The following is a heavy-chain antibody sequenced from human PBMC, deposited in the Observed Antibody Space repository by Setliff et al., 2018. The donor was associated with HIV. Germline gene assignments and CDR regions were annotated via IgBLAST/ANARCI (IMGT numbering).Heavy chain of an antibody. CDR3: AKEDQRVTSVDY. V-gene: IGHV3-30*02. J-gene: IGHJ4*02. CDR1: GFTFRNYG. Sequence: PGGSLRLSCAASGFTFRNYGMHWVRQAPGKGLEWVAFIRLGGSDKFYADSVKGRFTISRDNSKNTLFLQMNSLRSEDTAVYYCAKEDQRVTSVDYWGQGTPVTVSS. D-gene: IGHD2-2*01. CDR2: IRLGGSDK.